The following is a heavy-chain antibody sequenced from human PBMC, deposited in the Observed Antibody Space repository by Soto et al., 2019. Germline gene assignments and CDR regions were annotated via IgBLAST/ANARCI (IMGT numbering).Heavy chain of an antibody. CDR2: IIPIFGTA. CDR3: ARGRIAAAAGTGRWFDS. D-gene: IGHD6-13*01. Sequence: SVKVSCKASGGTFSSYAISWVRQAPGQGLEWMGGIIPIFGTANYAQKFQGRVTITADESTSTAYMELSSLRSEDTAVYYCARGRIAAAAGTGRWFDSWGQGTLVTVSS. J-gene: IGHJ5*01. V-gene: IGHV1-69*13. CDR1: GGTFSSYA.